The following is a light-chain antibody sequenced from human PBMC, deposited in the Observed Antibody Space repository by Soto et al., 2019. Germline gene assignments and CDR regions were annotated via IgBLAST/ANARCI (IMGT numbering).Light chain of an antibody. J-gene: IGLJ1*01. Sequence: QSALTQPPSASGSPGQSVTISCTGTSSDVVAYNYVSWYQHRPGKAPKLMIYEVTKRPSGVPDRFSGAKSGNTASLTVSGLQAEDEADYYCTSHAGTNNFPYVFGPGTKLNVL. CDR2: EVT. CDR1: SSDVVAYNY. CDR3: TSHAGTNNFPYV. V-gene: IGLV2-8*01.